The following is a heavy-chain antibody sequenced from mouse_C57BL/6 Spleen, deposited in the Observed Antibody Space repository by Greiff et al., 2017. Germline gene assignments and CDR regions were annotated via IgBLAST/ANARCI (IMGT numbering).Heavy chain of an antibody. J-gene: IGHJ4*01. D-gene: IGHD2-4*01. CDR3: ARDGGDYDGGYAMDY. Sequence: EVHLVESGGGLLKPGGSLKLSCAASGFTFSSSALSWVRQTPDKRLEWVATISDGGSYTYSPANVKGRFTISRDNAKNNLYLQMSHLKSEDTAMYYCARDGGDYDGGYAMDYWGQGTSVTVSS. CDR2: ISDGGSYT. CDR1: GFTFSSSA. V-gene: IGHV5-4*01.